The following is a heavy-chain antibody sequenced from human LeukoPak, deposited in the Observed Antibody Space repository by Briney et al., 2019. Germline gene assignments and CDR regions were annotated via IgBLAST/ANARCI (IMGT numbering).Heavy chain of an antibody. Sequence: SETLSLTCTVSGGSISSYYWSWIRQPPGKGLEWIGYIYYSGSTNYNPSLKSRVTISVDTSKNQFSLKLSSMTAADTAVYYCARTRSSSRDFDYWGQGTLVTVSS. CDR2: IYYSGST. J-gene: IGHJ4*02. CDR3: ARTRSSSRDFDY. CDR1: GGSISSYY. V-gene: IGHV4-59*01. D-gene: IGHD6-6*01.